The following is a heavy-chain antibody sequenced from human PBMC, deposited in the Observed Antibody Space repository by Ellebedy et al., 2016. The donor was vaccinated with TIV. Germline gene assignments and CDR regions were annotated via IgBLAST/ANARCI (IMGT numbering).Heavy chain of an antibody. CDR3: ARGRGRNGDHGMDV. V-gene: IGHV1-8*01. D-gene: IGHD4-17*01. J-gene: IGHJ6*02. Sequence: ASVKVSCXSSGYTFTGYDINWVRQATGQGLEWMGWMNRNSGNTGYAQKFQGRVTMTRNTSISTAYMELTGLRSDDTAVYYCARGRGRNGDHGMDVWGQGTTVTVSS. CDR2: MNRNSGNT. CDR1: GYTFTGYD.